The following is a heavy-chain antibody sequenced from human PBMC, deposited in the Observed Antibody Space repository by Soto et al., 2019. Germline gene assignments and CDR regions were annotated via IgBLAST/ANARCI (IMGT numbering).Heavy chain of an antibody. J-gene: IGHJ4*02. Sequence: QVQLVESGGGVVQPGKSLRLSCAASGFSFDTYGMHWVRQAPGKGLEWVAVISSHGSNKYYADSVKGRFTISRDDSKNTVFLQMNSLRTEDTALYYCAKDPGWRYSFGWGFDYWGQGTLVTLSS. CDR1: GFSFDTYG. CDR2: ISSHGSNK. V-gene: IGHV3-30*18. CDR3: AKDPGWRYSFGWGFDY. D-gene: IGHD5-18*01.